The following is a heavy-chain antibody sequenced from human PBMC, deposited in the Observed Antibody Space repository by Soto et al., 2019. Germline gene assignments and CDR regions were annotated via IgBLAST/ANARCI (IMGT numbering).Heavy chain of an antibody. CDR2: IKPNGGST. J-gene: IGHJ5*02. D-gene: IGHD3-16*01. V-gene: IGHV1-46*03. CDR1: GYTFTDFQ. Sequence: QVHLIQSGPEVKKPGASVKVSCKASGYTFTDFQMHWVRQAPGQGLEWVGGIKPNGGSTNYAQKFQGRVIVTRDSFTSTVYMELSDLKSDDTAIYYCLRPFGRLSNWFGPWGQGTLVTVSS. CDR3: LRPFGRLSNWFGP.